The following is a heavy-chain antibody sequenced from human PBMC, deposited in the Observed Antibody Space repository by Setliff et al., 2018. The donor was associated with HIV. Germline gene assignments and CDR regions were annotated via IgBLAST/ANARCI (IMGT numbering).Heavy chain of an antibody. Sequence: PGGSLRLSCAASGFSFSSYWMHWVRQAPGKGLVWVSRINTDGSSTSYADSVKGRFTISRDNSKNTLYLQMNSLRAKDAAVYYCAKAFGYCSGGSCPVLMDVWGKGTTVTVSS. J-gene: IGHJ6*03. CDR3: AKAFGYCSGGSCPVLMDV. CDR1: GFSFSSYW. CDR2: INTDGSST. V-gene: IGHV3-74*01. D-gene: IGHD2-15*01.